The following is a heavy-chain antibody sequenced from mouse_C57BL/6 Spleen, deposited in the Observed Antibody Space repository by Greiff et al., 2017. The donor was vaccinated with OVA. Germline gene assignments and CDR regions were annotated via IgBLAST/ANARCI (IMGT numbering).Heavy chain of an antibody. J-gene: IGHJ2*01. Sequence: QVQLQQPGTELVKPGASVKLSCKASGYTFTSYWMHWVKQRPGQGLEWIGNINPSNGGTNYNEKFKSKATLTVDKSSSTAYMQLSSLTSEDSAVYYCARSPFYYYGSSYFDYWGQGTTLTVAS. CDR3: ARSPFYYYGSSYFDY. CDR1: GYTFTSYW. V-gene: IGHV1-53*01. CDR2: INPSNGGT. D-gene: IGHD1-1*01.